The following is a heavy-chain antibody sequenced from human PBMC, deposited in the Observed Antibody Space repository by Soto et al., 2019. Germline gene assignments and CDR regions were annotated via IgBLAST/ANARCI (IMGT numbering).Heavy chain of an antibody. Sequence: ASVKVSCKASGGTFSSYTITWVRHAPGQGLEWMGRIIPIFGTANYAQKFQGRVTITADESTSTAYMELSSLRSEDTAVYYCARGRITMIAEDAFDIWGQGTMVTVSS. CDR2: IIPIFGTA. V-gene: IGHV1-69*13. J-gene: IGHJ3*02. CDR3: ARGRITMIAEDAFDI. D-gene: IGHD3-22*01. CDR1: GGTFSSYT.